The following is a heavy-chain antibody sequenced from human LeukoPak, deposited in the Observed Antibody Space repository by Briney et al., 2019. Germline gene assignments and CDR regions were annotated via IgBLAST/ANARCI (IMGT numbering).Heavy chain of an antibody. CDR2: FDPGDSET. V-gene: IGHV1-24*01. CDR3: ATDRDYYGSGSFDY. D-gene: IGHD3-10*01. J-gene: IGHJ4*02. Sequence: ASVKVSCKVSGYTLTELSMHWVRQAPGKGLEWMGGFDPGDSETIYAQKFQGRVTMTEDTSTDTAYMELSSLRSEDTAVYYCATDRDYYGSGSFDYWGQGTLVTVSS. CDR1: GYTLTELS.